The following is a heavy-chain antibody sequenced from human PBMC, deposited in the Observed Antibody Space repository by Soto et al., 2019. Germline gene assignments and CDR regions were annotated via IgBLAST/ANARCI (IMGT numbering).Heavy chain of an antibody. CDR2: IWYDGSNK. Sequence: QVQLVESGGGVVQPGRSLRLSCAASGFTFSSYGMHWVRQAPGKGLEWVAVIWYDGSNKYYADSVKGRFTISRDNSKNTLYLQMNSLRAEDTAVYYCARDPTRVYAISSGVGGMDVWGQGTTVNVSS. J-gene: IGHJ6*02. D-gene: IGHD2-8*01. CDR3: ARDPTRVYAISSGVGGMDV. CDR1: GFTFSSYG. V-gene: IGHV3-33*01.